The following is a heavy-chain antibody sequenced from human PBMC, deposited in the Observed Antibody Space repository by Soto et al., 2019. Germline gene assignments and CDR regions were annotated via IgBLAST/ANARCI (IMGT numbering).Heavy chain of an antibody. J-gene: IGHJ4*02. CDR2: ITSVNADT. Sequence: ASVKVSCKASGYTFASYGISWVRQAPGHGLEWMGWITSVNADTNYAQKFQGRVTMATDTSTSTAYMELRSLRSDDTAVYYCARDSFYYESSGSVDYWGQGTLVTVSS. V-gene: IGHV1-18*04. D-gene: IGHD3-22*01. CDR1: GYTFASYG. CDR3: ARDSFYYESSGSVDY.